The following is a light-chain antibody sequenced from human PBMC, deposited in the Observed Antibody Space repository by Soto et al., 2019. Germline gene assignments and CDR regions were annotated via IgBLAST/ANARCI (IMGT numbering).Light chain of an antibody. CDR3: AAWDDSLTAAV. Sequence: QSVLTQPPSASGTPGQRVTISCSGSSSNIGRNPVNWYQQLPGTAPKLLIYSNNQRPSGVPDRFSGSKSGTSASLAISGLQTEDETDYYCAAWDDSLTAAVFGGGTQLTVL. CDR2: SNN. V-gene: IGLV1-44*01. J-gene: IGLJ3*02. CDR1: SSNIGRNP.